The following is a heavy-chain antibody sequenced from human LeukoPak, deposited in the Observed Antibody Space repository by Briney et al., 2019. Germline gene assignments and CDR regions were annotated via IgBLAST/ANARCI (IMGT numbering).Heavy chain of an antibody. CDR2: IIPILGIA. D-gene: IGHD3-9*01. CDR3: ARNHYYDILTGYVTYGMDV. Sequence: GASVKVSCKASGGTFSSYAISWVRQAPGQGLEWMGRIIPILGIANYAQKFQGRVTITADKSTSTAYMELRSLRSDDTAVYYCARNHYYDILTGYVTYGMDVWGQGTTVTVSS. J-gene: IGHJ6*02. CDR1: GGTFSSYA. V-gene: IGHV1-69*04.